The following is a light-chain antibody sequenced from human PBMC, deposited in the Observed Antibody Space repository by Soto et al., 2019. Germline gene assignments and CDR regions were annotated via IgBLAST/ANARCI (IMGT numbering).Light chain of an antibody. J-gene: IGLJ3*02. CDR3: CSAAGRTTV. Sequence: QSALTQPASVSGSPGQSITISCSGASSDAGSYKLVSWYQRHPGKAPKLIIYEGDKRPSGVSNRFSGSRSGNTASLTISGLQTEGEANYYCCSAAGRTTVFGGGTKVTVL. V-gene: IGLV2-23*01. CDR2: EGD. CDR1: SSDAGSYKL.